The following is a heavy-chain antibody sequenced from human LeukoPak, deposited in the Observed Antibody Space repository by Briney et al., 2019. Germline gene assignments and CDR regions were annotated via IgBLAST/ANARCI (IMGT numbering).Heavy chain of an antibody. D-gene: IGHD1-26*01. CDR2: ISGSGSTT. J-gene: IGHJ4*02. Sequence: GGSLRLSCAASGFTFGSYALSWVRQAPGKGLEWVSAISGSGSTTYYTDSVKGRFTISRDNSKNTLYLQMNSLRAGDTAVYYCAKDRPYSGSNYDYWGQGTLVTVSS. V-gene: IGHV3-23*01. CDR3: AKDRPYSGSNYDY. CDR1: GFTFGSYA.